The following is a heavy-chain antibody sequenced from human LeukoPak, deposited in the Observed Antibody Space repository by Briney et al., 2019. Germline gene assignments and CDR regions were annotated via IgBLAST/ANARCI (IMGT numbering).Heavy chain of an antibody. V-gene: IGHV3-48*03. CDR1: GFTFSSYE. CDR3: ARSFAY. J-gene: IGHJ4*02. CDR2: ISTSGSNI. Sequence: GGSLRLSGAASGFTFSSYEMNWVRQVPGKGRVWVSYISTSGSNIYYADSVKGRFTISRDNAKNSLYLQMHSLRAEDTSVYYCARSFAYWGQGTLVTVSS.